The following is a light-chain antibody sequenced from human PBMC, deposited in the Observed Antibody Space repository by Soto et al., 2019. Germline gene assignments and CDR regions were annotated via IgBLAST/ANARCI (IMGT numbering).Light chain of an antibody. CDR1: SSNIGAGYD. Sequence: QSALTQPPSVSGAPGQRVTISCTGSSSNIGAGYDVHWYQQLPGTAPKLLIYGNSNRPSGVPDRFSGSKSGTSASLAITGLQAEDEADYYCQSYDSSLSGSVFGGGIKVTVL. J-gene: IGLJ3*02. CDR2: GNS. V-gene: IGLV1-40*01. CDR3: QSYDSSLSGSV.